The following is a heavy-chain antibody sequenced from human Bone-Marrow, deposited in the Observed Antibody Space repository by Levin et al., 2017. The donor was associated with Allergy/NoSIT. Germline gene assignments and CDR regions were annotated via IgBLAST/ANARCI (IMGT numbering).Heavy chain of an antibody. Sequence: SETLSLTCSVSGVSVSHYYLNWIRQSPGKGLEWIGYIHSSGETNYSPSLKRRVTISVDTPNNQFFLLLESVTAADTAVYYCARRVAMIALGATNWLDAWGQGILVTVSS. CDR1: GVSVSHYY. V-gene: IGHV4-59*08. J-gene: IGHJ5*02. CDR3: ARRVAMIALGATNWLDA. D-gene: IGHD5-12*01. CDR2: IHSSGET.